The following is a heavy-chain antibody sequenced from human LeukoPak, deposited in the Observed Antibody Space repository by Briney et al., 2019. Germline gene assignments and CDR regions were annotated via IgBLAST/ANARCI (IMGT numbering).Heavy chain of an antibody. J-gene: IGHJ4*02. CDR3: AKGSRGASVAAAGGIFDY. CDR1: GFTFSSYA. D-gene: IGHD6-13*01. Sequence: GGSLRLSCAASGFTFSSYAMSWVRQAPGKGLEWVSAISGSGGSTYYADSVKGRFTTSRDNSKNTLYLQVNSLRAEDTAVYYCAKGSRGASVAAAGGIFDYWGQGTLVTVSS. CDR2: ISGSGGST. V-gene: IGHV3-23*01.